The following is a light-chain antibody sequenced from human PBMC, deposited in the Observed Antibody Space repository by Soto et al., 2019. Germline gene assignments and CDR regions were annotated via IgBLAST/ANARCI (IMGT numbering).Light chain of an antibody. CDR2: EVN. V-gene: IGLV2-14*01. CDR3: SSFASGDITL. CDR1: SNDIGGYTY. Sequence: QSALTQPASVSGSPGQSITISCTGTSNDIGGYTYVSWYQHHPGKAPKLLIYEVNNRPSGVSNRFFGSKSGNTASLTISGLQAEDEDDYSCSSFASGDITLFGGGTKLTVL. J-gene: IGLJ2*01.